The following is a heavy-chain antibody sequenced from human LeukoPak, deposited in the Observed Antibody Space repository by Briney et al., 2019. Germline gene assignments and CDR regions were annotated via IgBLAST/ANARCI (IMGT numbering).Heavy chain of an antibody. J-gene: IGHJ4*02. V-gene: IGHV4-30-2*01. CDR3: ARALDYGGKRDYFDY. Sequence: SQTLSLTCAVSGGSISSGGYSWSWIRQPPGKGLEWIGYIYHSGSTYYNPSLKSRVTISVDRSKNQFSLKLSSVTAADTAVYYCARALDYGGKRDYFDYWGQGTLVTVSS. D-gene: IGHD4-23*01. CDR2: IYHSGST. CDR1: GGSISSGGYS.